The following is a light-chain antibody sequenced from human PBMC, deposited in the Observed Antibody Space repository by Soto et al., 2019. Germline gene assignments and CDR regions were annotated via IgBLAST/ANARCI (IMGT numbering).Light chain of an antibody. V-gene: IGKV1-5*03. Sequence: DIKMTQSPSTLSASVGNRVTITCRASQSISIYLAWDQQKPGKAPKLLIYEASSLESGVPSRFSGSGSGTEFTLTISSLQPDDFATYYCQQDNSYPWTFGQGTKVEIK. CDR1: QSISIY. CDR2: EAS. J-gene: IGKJ1*01. CDR3: QQDNSYPWT.